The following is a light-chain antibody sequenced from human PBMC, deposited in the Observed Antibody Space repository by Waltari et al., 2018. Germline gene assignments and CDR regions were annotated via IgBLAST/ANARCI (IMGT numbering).Light chain of an antibody. J-gene: IGLJ2*01. CDR2: RDT. CDR1: SLPPRY. CDR3: QSSDAGGTPRV. Sequence: YELRQPPSVSVSPGQTARITCSGASLPPRYAYWYQKKPGQAPILVIYRDTERPSGIPERFSGSISGTTVTLTISGVQAEDEAEYYCQSSDAGGTPRVFGGGTKVTVL. V-gene: IGLV3-25*03.